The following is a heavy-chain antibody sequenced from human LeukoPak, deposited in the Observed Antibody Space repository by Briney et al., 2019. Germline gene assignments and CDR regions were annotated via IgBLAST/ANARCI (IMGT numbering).Heavy chain of an antibody. CDR3: ARASPYDRSGYYLPHYYFDY. Sequence: ADPLSLTCSVWGGFKRRYYWLCLPEPAGEAVVWIGHIYSRGSTNAMRSLESRLTMSIDTSKNHFSPKLSSVTAADTAVYYCARASPYDRSGYYLPHYYFDYCGQGTLVTVSS. CDR1: GGFKRRYY. J-gene: IGHJ4*02. V-gene: IGHV4-4*07. CDR2: IYSRGST. D-gene: IGHD3-22*01.